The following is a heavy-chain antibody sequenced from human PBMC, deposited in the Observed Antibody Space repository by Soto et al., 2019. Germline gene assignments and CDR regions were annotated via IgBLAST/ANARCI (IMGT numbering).Heavy chain of an antibody. CDR2: LSSGSRYV. CDR3: VRGGSSRSY. J-gene: IGHJ4*02. D-gene: IGHD3-16*02. V-gene: IGHV3-21*01. Sequence: GGSLRLSCTASGFTFTNYIITWVRQAPGKGLEWVSSLSSGSRYVYYVDSVKGRFTISRDDAKNSVYLQMNSLRAEDAAVYYCVRGGSSRSYWGQGSRVTVSS. CDR1: GFTFTNYI.